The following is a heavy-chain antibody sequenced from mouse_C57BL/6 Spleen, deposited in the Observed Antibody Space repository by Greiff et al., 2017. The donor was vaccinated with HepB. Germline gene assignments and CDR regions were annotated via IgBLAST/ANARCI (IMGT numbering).Heavy chain of an antibody. J-gene: IGHJ4*01. CDR3: ARFLYDGYYDYAIDY. D-gene: IGHD2-3*01. CDR2: ISYDGSN. V-gene: IGHV3-6*01. Sequence: VQLKESGPGLVKPSQSLSLTCSVTGYSITSGYYWNWIRQVPGNKLEWMGYISYDGSNNYNPSLKNRISITRDTAKNQFFLKLNSVTTEDTATYYCARFLYDGYYDYAIDYWGQGTSVTVSS. CDR1: GYSITSGYY.